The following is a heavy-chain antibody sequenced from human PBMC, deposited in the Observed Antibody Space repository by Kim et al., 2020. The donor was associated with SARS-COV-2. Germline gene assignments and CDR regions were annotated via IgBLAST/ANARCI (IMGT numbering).Heavy chain of an antibody. Sequence: TYTPPLKRRLTISVDTSKNQFFLNLNSVTTADTAVYYCARGGQYTTPFDSWGQGTLVTVSS. V-gene: IGHV4-59*09. J-gene: IGHJ4*02. CDR3: ARGGQYTTPFDS. D-gene: IGHD1-1*01.